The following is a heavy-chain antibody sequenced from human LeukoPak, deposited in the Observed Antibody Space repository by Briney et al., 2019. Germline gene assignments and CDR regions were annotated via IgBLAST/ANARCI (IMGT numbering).Heavy chain of an antibody. CDR2: ISYDGSNK. Sequence: PGGSLRLSCAASGFTFSSYGMHWVRQAPGKGLEWVAVISYDGSNKYYADSVKGRSTISRDNSKNTLYLQMNSLRAEDTAVYYCAKDERYYGMDVWGQGTTVTVSS. J-gene: IGHJ6*02. V-gene: IGHV3-30*18. CDR3: AKDERYYGMDV. CDR1: GFTFSSYG.